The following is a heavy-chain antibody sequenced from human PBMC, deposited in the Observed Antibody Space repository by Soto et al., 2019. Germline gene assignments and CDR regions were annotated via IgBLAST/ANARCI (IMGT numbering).Heavy chain of an antibody. CDR1: GYTFTSYG. V-gene: IGHV1-18*01. Sequence: QVQLVQSGAEVKKPGASVKVSCKASGYTFTSYGISWVRQAPGQGLEWMGWISAYNGNTSYAQKLQGRVTMTTDTYTSTAYMELMSLKSNDTAVYDCARDAAVGLSDYLGQGTLVTLSS. D-gene: IGHD6-13*01. CDR3: ARDAAVGLSDY. J-gene: IGHJ4*02. CDR2: ISAYNGNT.